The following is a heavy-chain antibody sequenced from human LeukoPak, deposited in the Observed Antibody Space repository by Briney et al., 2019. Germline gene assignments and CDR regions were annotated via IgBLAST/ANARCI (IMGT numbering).Heavy chain of an antibody. V-gene: IGHV3-74*01. D-gene: IGHD3-16*02. CDR1: GFTFNNYW. CDR3: TRTGYRRGMDV. CDR2: TSTGGSTT. Sequence: GGSLRLSCAASGFTFNNYWIHWVRQAPGKGLVWVSSTSTGGSTTVYGDSVKGRFTISRDNGKNTLDLQLNSLRVEDTAVYFCTRTGYRRGMDVWGQGTTVTVSS. J-gene: IGHJ6*02.